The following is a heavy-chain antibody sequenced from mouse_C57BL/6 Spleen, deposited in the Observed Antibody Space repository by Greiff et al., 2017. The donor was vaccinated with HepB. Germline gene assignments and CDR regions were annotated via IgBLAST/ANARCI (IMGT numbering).Heavy chain of an antibody. CDR3: ARAFGTRAMDY. Sequence: EVKLVESGGGLVKPGGSLKLSCAASGFTFSSYAMSWVRQTPEKRLEWVATISDGGSYTYYPDNVKGRFTISRDNAKNNLYLQMSHLKSEDTAMYYCARAFGTRAMDYWGQGTSVTVSS. D-gene: IGHD3-1*01. J-gene: IGHJ4*01. V-gene: IGHV5-4*03. CDR1: GFTFSSYA. CDR2: ISDGGSYT.